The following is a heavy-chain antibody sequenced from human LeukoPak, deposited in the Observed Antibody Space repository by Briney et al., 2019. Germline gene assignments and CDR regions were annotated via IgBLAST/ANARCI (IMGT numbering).Heavy chain of an antibody. CDR1: GGSISGYF. J-gene: IGHJ5*02. CDR3: ARHEINGGYYDH. Sequence: SETLSLTCTVSGGSISGYFWSWLRQPPGKVLEWIGHIYYSGGTDYNPSLKNRVTISVDTSKNQFSLQLTSVTAADTAVYYCARHEINGGYYDHWGQGTLVTVSS. V-gene: IGHV4-59*08. D-gene: IGHD3-10*01. CDR2: IYYSGGT.